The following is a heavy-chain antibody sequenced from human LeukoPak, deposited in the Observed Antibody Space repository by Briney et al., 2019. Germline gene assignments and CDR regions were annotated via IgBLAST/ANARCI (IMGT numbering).Heavy chain of an antibody. CDR3: AREGEIGYDLSDY. V-gene: IGHV1-46*01. D-gene: IGHD5-12*01. CDR2: INPSGGST. Sequence: ASVKVSFKASGYTFTNYYMNWVRQAPGQGLEWMGIINPSGGSTSYAQKFQGRVTVTRDTSTSTVYMELSSLRSEDTAMYYCAREGEIGYDLSDYWGQGTLVTVSS. CDR1: GYTFTNYY. J-gene: IGHJ4*02.